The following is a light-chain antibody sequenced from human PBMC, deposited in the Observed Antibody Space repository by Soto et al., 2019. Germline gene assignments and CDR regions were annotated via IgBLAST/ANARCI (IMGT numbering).Light chain of an antibody. CDR2: EAN. V-gene: IGLV2-23*01. J-gene: IGLJ2*01. Sequence: QSVLTQPASVSGSPGQSITISCTGSSSDVGSHNLVSWYQQYPGKAPKLMIFEANKRPSGVSNRFSGSKSDNTASLTVSGLQADDEADYYCCSYVGTSTIFGGGTKLTVL. CDR1: SSDVGSHNL. CDR3: CSYVGTSTI.